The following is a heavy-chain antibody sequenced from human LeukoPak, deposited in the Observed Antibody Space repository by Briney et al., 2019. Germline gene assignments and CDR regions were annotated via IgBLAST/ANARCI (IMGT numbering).Heavy chain of an antibody. CDR2: ISAYNGNT. V-gene: IGHV1-18*01. Sequence: ASVKVSCKASGYTFTSYGISWVRQAPGQGLEWMGWISAYNGNTNYAQKLQGRVTMTTDTSTSTAYMELRSLRSDDTAVYYCARDFMVRGVIISPGDYWGQGTLVTVSS. CDR3: ARDFMVRGVIISPGDY. D-gene: IGHD3-10*01. J-gene: IGHJ4*02. CDR1: GYTFTSYG.